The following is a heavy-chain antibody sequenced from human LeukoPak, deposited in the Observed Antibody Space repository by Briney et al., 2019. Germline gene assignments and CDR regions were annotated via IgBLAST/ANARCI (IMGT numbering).Heavy chain of an antibody. CDR3: AKDSQLAIFGVVTYYFDY. CDR2: ISGSGGST. CDR1: GFTFSSYA. Sequence: LAGGSLRLSCAASGFTFSSYAMSWVRQAPGKGLEWVSAISGSGGSTYYADSVKGRFTISRDNSKNTLYLQMNSLRAEDTAVYYCAKDSQLAIFGVVTYYFDYWGQGTLVTVSS. J-gene: IGHJ4*02. D-gene: IGHD3-3*01. V-gene: IGHV3-23*01.